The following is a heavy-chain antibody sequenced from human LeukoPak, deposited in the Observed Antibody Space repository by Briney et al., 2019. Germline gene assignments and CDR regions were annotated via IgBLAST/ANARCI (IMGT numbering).Heavy chain of an antibody. CDR2: ISTGRSI. D-gene: IGHD6-25*01. J-gene: IGHJ4*02. Sequence: PGGSLRLSCAASGFTFSNFEMNWVRQAPGKGLEWVSYISTGRSIYYADSVEGRFTISRDNARNSLCLQMNSLRAEDTAVYYCAREQAAGAFDFWGQGTLVTVSS. CDR3: AREQAAGAFDF. CDR1: GFTFSNFE. V-gene: IGHV3-48*03.